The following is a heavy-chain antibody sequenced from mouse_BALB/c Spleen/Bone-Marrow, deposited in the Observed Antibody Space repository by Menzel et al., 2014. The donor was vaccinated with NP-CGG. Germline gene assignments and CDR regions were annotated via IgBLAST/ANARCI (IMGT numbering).Heavy chain of an antibody. Sequence: KESGAGLVKPGASVKLSCTASGFNIKDTYMHWVKQRPEQGLEWIGRIDPANGNTKYDPKFQGKATITADTSSNTAYLQLSSLTSEDTAVYYCASYRYAWYFDVWGAGTTVTVSS. CDR3: ASYRYAWYFDV. D-gene: IGHD2-14*01. CDR1: GFNIKDTY. CDR2: IDPANGNT. J-gene: IGHJ1*01. V-gene: IGHV14-3*02.